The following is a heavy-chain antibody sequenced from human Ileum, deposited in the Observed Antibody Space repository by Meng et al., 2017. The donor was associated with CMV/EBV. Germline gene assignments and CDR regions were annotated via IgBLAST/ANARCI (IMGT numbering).Heavy chain of an antibody. J-gene: IGHJ4*02. D-gene: IGHD2-21*02. CDR1: GYTFAIYG. V-gene: IGHV1-18*01. CDR2: INGENGNT. Sequence: TASGYTFAIYGITWVRQAPGQGLEWVGWINGENGNTNYAQKFQGRVIMTTDTSTKTAYMEFWSLRSDDTAIYYCARAGNVVTTTFDFWGQGTLVTVSS. CDR3: ARAGNVVTTTFDF.